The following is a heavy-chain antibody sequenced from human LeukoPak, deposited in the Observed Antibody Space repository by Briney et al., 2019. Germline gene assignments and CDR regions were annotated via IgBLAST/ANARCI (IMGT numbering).Heavy chain of an antibody. V-gene: IGHV4-4*07. J-gene: IGHJ5*02. Sequence: SETLSLTCTVSGGSISSYYWSWIRQPAGKGLEWIWRIYTSGSTNYNPSLKSRVTMSVDTSKNQFSLKLSSVTPADTAVYYCARDHRQYYDFWSGYYSGYNWFDPWGQGTLVTVSS. CDR2: IYTSGST. CDR1: GGSISSYY. D-gene: IGHD3-3*01. CDR3: ARDHRQYYDFWSGYYSGYNWFDP.